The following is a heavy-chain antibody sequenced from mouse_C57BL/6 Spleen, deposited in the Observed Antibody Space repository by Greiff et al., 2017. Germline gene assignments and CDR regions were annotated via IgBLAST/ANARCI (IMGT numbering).Heavy chain of an antibody. CDR1: GYSFTGYF. D-gene: IGHD2-4*01. V-gene: IGHV1-20*01. CDR2: INPYNGDT. J-gene: IGHJ2*01. CDR3: ARGDDYGFDY. Sequence: EVKLVESGPELVKPGDSVKISCKASGYSFTGYFMNWVMQSHGKSLEWIGRINPYNGDTFYNQKFKGKATLTVDKSSSTAHMELRSLTSEDSAVYYCARGDDYGFDYWGQGTTLTVSS.